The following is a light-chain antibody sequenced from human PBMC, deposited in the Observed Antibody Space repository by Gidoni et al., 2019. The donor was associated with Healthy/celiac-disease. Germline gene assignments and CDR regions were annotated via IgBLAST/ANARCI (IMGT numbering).Light chain of an antibody. CDR2: AAS. CDR3: QQYYSYPPIT. J-gene: IGKJ5*01. V-gene: IGKV1-8*01. CDR1: QGISSY. Sequence: AIRMTQSPSSFSASTGDRVTIPSQASQGISSYLAWYQQKPGKAPKLLIYAASTLQSGVPSRFSGSGSGTDFTLTISCLQSEDFATYYCQQYYSYPPITFGQGTRLEIK.